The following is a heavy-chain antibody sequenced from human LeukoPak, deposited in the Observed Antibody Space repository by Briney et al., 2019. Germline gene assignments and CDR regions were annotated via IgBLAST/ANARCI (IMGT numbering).Heavy chain of an antibody. CDR1: GFTFSNSW. Sequence: PGGSLRLSCAASGFTFSNSWMSWVRQAPRKGLEWVATIKPDGSARYYVDSVKGRFTISRDNAKDSLFLQINSLRAEDTAVYYCANGGTYSSGPWGQGTLVTVSS. V-gene: IGHV3-7*01. CDR2: IKPDGSAR. CDR3: ANGGTYSSGP. D-gene: IGHD3-22*01. J-gene: IGHJ5*02.